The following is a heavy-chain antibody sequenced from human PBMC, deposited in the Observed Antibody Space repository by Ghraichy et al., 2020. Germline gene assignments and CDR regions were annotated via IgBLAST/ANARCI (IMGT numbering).Heavy chain of an antibody. D-gene: IGHD4-17*01. CDR3: ATLTTLETPFDY. CDR2: ISYDGSNK. Sequence: GESLRLSCAASGFTFSSYAMHWVRQAPGKGLEWVAVISYDGSNKYYADSVMGRFTISRDNSKNTLYLQMNSLRAEDTAVYYCATLTTLETPFDYWGQGTLVTVSS. J-gene: IGHJ4*02. V-gene: IGHV3-30-3*01. CDR1: GFTFSSYA.